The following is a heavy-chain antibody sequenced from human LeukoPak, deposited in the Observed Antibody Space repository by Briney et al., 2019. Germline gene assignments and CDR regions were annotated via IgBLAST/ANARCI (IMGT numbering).Heavy chain of an antibody. Sequence: GGSLRLSRAASGLSFSTYSMNWVRQAPGKGLEWVSYISISTSSIYYADSVKGRFTISRDNAKNSLYLQMNSLRAEDTAVYYCAREPTYSSSWYTNCDYWGQGTLVTVSS. CDR1: GLSFSTYS. CDR3: AREPTYSSSWYTNCDY. V-gene: IGHV3-48*01. D-gene: IGHD6-13*01. CDR2: ISISTSSI. J-gene: IGHJ4*02.